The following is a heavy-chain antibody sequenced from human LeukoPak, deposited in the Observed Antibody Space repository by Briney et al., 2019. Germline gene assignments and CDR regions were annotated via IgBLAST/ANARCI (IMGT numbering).Heavy chain of an antibody. J-gene: IGHJ6*03. CDR1: DGPIRSHY. D-gene: IGHD2-15*01. V-gene: IGHV4-59*11. Sequence: SETLSLTCTVSDGPIRSHYWTWIRQSPLKGLEWIGDISNSGSTKYNPSLKSRVTISIDTSKSQFSLKLTSVTAADTAVYYCGRDALVGYFSYYYIDVWGKGTTVTVSS. CDR3: GRDALVGYFSYYYIDV. CDR2: ISNSGST.